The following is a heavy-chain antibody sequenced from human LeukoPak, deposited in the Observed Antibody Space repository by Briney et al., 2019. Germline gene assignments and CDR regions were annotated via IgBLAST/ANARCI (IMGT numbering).Heavy chain of an antibody. CDR1: GGSISSYY. CDR2: IYYSGST. Sequence: SQTLSLTCTVSGGSISSYYWSWIRQPPGKGLEWVGYIYYSGSTNYNPSLKSRVTISVDTSKNQFSLKLSSVTAADTAVYYCARGHGYSSSWYGSFDYWGQGTLVTVSS. V-gene: IGHV4-59*01. J-gene: IGHJ4*02. D-gene: IGHD6-13*01. CDR3: ARGHGYSSSWYGSFDY.